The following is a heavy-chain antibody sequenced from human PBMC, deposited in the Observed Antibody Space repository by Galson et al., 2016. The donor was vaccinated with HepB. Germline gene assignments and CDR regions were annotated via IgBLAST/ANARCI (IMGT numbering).Heavy chain of an antibody. CDR3: AKAYHYDILTGYYGDWGYYFDF. CDR2: VNWNSDNI. CDR1: GFTFTSYT. V-gene: IGHV3-9*01. J-gene: IGHJ4*02. Sequence: SLSLSCAASGFTFTSYTMHWVRQAPGKGLEWVSVVNWNSDNIGYADSVKGRFTISRDNAKNSLYLQMNSLRVEDTAFYYCAKAYHYDILTGYYGDWGYYFDFWGQGTLVTVSS. D-gene: IGHD3-9*01.